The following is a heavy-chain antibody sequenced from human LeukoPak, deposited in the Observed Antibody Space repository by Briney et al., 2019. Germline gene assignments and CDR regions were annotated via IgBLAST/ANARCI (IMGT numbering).Heavy chain of an antibody. D-gene: IGHD1-26*01. V-gene: IGHV1-18*01. CDR1: GYTFTNFG. CDR3: ARTNHPLGGTDYYYYYMDV. CDR2: VSAYNGNT. J-gene: IGHJ6*03. Sequence: VASVKVSCKASGYTFTNFGITWVRQAPGQGLQYMGWVSAYNGNTNYAQNFQDRVTMTTDASTSTAYLDLRSLRSDDTAVYYWARTNHPLGGTDYYYYYMDVWGKGTAVTVSS.